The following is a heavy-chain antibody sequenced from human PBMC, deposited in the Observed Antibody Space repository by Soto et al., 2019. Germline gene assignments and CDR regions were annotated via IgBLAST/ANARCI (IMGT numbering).Heavy chain of an antibody. J-gene: IGHJ4*02. CDR2: IYWDADK. D-gene: IGHD3-3*01. CDR1: GFSLTTSGVG. CDR3: AHRVLRTVFGLVTTTAIYFDF. V-gene: IGHV2-5*02. Sequence: QITLNESGPTQVKPRQTLTLTCTFSGFSLTTSGVGVGLISKSPGKAPEWLALIYWDADKRYSPSLKSILTITKDPSKNQVVLTMADLDPAETATYYCAHRVLRTVFGLVTTTAIYFDFWGQGTPVAVSS.